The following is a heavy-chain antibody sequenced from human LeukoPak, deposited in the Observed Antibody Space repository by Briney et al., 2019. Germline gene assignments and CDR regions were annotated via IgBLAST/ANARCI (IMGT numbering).Heavy chain of an antibody. Sequence: GGSLRLSCAASRFTFNNYWMSWVRQAPGKGLEWVANIKQDGSEKNYVDSMKGRFTISRDNSKDTLYLQMNSLRAEDTAVYYCTKGDDYGANTRLPKYNWFDPWGQGTLVTVSS. J-gene: IGHJ5*02. D-gene: IGHD4-23*01. CDR2: IKQDGSEK. CDR3: TKGDDYGANTRLPKYNWFDP. V-gene: IGHV3-7*01. CDR1: RFTFNNYW.